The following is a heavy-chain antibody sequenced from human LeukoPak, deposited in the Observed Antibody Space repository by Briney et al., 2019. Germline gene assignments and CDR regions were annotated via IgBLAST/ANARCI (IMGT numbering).Heavy chain of an antibody. V-gene: IGHV3-21*01. J-gene: IGHJ4*02. D-gene: IGHD4-17*01. CDR3: ASFTTVTTSGDY. Sequence: GGSLRLSCAASGFTFSSYSMNWVRQAPGKGLEWVSSISSSSSYIYYADSVKGRFTISRDNAKNSLYLQMNSLRAEDTAVYYCASFTTVTTSGDYWGQGTLVTVSS. CDR2: ISSSSSYI. CDR1: GFTFSSYS.